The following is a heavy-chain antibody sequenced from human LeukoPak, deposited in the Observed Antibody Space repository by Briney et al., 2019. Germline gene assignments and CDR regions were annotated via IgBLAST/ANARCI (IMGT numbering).Heavy chain of an antibody. Sequence: ASVKVSCKASGYTFTGYYMHWVRQAPGQGLEWMGWINPNSGGTNYAQKFQVRVTMTSDTSISTAYMELSRLRSDDTAVYYCARSIGMGRDFWSGFVFWGQGTMVTVSS. CDR3: ARSIGMGRDFWSGFVF. J-gene: IGHJ3*01. CDR2: INPNSGGT. D-gene: IGHD3-3*01. V-gene: IGHV1-2*02. CDR1: GYTFTGYY.